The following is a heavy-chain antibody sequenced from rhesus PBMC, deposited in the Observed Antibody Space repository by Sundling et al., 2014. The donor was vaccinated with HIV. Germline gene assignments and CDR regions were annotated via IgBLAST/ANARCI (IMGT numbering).Heavy chain of an antibody. CDR2: INSGGGST. V-gene: IGHV3S42*01. CDR1: GFTFSSYG. J-gene: IGHJ6*01. D-gene: IGHD6-25*01. Sequence: EVQLVETGGGLVQPGGSLKLSCAASGFTFSSYGMSWVRQAPGKGLEWVSAINSGGGSTYYADSVKGRFTISRDNSKNTLSLQMNSLRAEDTAVYYCAKDVAAAAQTTYGLYSWGQGVVVTVSS. CDR3: AKDVAAAAQTTYGLYS.